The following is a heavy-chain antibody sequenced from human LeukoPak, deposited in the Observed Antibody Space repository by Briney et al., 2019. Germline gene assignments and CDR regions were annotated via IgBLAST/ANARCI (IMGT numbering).Heavy chain of an antibody. CDR3: AKSPVNGSSLFDS. CDR2: INPSGGST. J-gene: IGHJ4*02. Sequence: ASVKVSCKGSGYTFTSYYMHWVRQAPGQGLEWMGIINPSGGSTSYAQKFQGRVTMTRDTSTSTVYMELSSLRSEDTALYYCAKSPVNGSSLFDSWGQGALVTVSS. CDR1: GYTFTSYY. D-gene: IGHD6-6*01. V-gene: IGHV1-46*01.